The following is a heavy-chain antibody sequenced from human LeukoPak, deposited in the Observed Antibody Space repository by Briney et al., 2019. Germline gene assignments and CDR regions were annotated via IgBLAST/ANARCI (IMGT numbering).Heavy chain of an antibody. CDR3: ARGDYGEFY. D-gene: IGHD4-17*01. CDR2: IYHSGST. V-gene: IGHV4-30-2*01. Sequence: SETLSLTCAVSGGSISSGGYSWSWIRQPPGKGLEWIGYIYHSGSTYYNPSLKSRVTISVDRSKNQFSLKLSSVTAADTAVYYCARGDYGEFYWGQGTLVTVSS. CDR1: GGSISSGGYS. J-gene: IGHJ4*02.